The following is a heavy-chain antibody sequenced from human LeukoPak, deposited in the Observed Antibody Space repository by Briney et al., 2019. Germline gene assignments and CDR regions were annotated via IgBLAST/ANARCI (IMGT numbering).Heavy chain of an antibody. CDR3: ARADCSGSTCYLRRSWFDP. CDR1: GFTFSSYA. Sequence: PGGSLRLSCAASGFTFSSYAMSWVRQAPGKGLEWVSALTLSGTNTHYADSVKGRFTISRDVSKNTLYLQMNSLRVEDTAVYYCARADCSGSTCYLRRSWFDPWGQGTLVTVSS. CDR2: LTLSGTNT. J-gene: IGHJ5*02. D-gene: IGHD2-2*01. V-gene: IGHV3-23*01.